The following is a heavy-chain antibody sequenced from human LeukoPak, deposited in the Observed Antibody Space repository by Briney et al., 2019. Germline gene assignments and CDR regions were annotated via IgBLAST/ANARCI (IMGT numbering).Heavy chain of an antibody. CDR1: GASIRSYY. D-gene: IGHD4-17*01. J-gene: IGHJ4*02. CDR3: ARSGDSPSFDS. CDR2: IYYTGSTNY. V-gene: IGHV4-59*01. Sequence: PSETLSLTCTVSGASIRSYYWSWIRQPPGKGLECIGYIYYTGSTNYNYNPSLKSRVTISVDTSNSQFSLKLNSVTAADTAVYSCARSGDSPSFDSWGQGTLVTVSS.